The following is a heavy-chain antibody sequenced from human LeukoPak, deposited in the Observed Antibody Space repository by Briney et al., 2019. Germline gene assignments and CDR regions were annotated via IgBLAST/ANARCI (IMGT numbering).Heavy chain of an antibody. J-gene: IGHJ5*02. Sequence: SETLSLTCAVYGGSFSGYYWSWIRQPPGKGLEWIGEINHSGSTNYNPSPKSRVTISLDTSKNQFSLKLSSVTAADTAVYYCARESRGYSGYENWFDPWGQGTLATVSS. CDR3: ARESRGYSGYENWFDP. D-gene: IGHD5-12*01. CDR2: INHSGST. V-gene: IGHV4-34*01. CDR1: GGSFSGYY.